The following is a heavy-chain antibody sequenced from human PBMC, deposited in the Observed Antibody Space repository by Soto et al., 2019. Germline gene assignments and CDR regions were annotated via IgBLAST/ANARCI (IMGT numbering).Heavy chain of an antibody. CDR3: AKDRAAYYYGSGSYDY. D-gene: IGHD3-10*01. CDR2: ISYDGSNK. V-gene: IGHV3-30*18. J-gene: IGHJ4*02. Sequence: GGSLRLSCAASGFTFSSYGMHWVRQAPGKGLEWVAVISYDGSNKYYADSVKGRFTISRDNSKNTLYLQMNSLRAEDTAVYYCAKDRAAYYYGSGSYDYWGQGTLVTVSS. CDR1: GFTFSSYG.